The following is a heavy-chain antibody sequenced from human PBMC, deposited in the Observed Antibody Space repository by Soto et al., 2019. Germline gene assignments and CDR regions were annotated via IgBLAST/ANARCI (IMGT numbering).Heavy chain of an antibody. J-gene: IGHJ4*02. V-gene: IGHV1-18*01. CDR2: ISAYNGNT. CDR1: GYTFTSYG. D-gene: IGHD2-2*01. CDR3: ARGIGGCSSTSCYAIITGTTGFDY. Sequence: QVQLVQSGAEVKKPGASVKVSCKASGYTFTSYGISWVRQAPGQGLEWMGWISAYNGNTNYAQKLQGRVTMTTDTSTSTAYMELRSLRSDDTAAYYCARGIGGCSSTSCYAIITGTTGFDYWGQGTLVTVSS.